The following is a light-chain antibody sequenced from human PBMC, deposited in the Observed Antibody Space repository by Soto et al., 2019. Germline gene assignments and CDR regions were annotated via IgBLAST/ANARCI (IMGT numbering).Light chain of an antibody. V-gene: IGLV1-44*01. J-gene: IGLJ2*01. Sequence: QSVLTQPPSASGTPGQRVTISCSGSSSNIGSNTVNWYQQLPGTAPKLLIYNNNQRPSGVPERFSGSKYGTSASLAISGRQSEDEADYYCAAWDDSLNGHVVFGGGTQLTVL. CDR3: AAWDDSLNGHVV. CDR2: NNN. CDR1: SSNIGSNT.